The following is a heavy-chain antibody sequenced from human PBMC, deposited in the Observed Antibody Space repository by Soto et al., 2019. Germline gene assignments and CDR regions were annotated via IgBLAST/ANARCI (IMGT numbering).Heavy chain of an antibody. V-gene: IGHV3-30*03. J-gene: IGHJ4*02. CDR1: GFIFSSYG. D-gene: IGHD2-8*02. Sequence: QEQLVQSGGGVVQPGRSLRLSCAASGFIFSSYGMHWVRQAPGKGLEWVAVISYDGSNEYYADSVQGRFTISSDNSKQTLYLQKNSLRTEDTAVYFCATLWWDGILVVGPSGGPGDYWGPGNLVTVSS. CDR3: ATLWWDGILVVGPSGGPGDY. CDR2: ISYDGSNE.